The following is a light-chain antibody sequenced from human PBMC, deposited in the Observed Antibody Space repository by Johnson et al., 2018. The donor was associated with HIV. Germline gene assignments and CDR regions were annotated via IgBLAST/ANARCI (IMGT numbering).Light chain of an antibody. Sequence: QSVLTQPPSVSAAPGQKVTISCSGSSSNIGNNYVSWYQQLPGTAPKLLIYDNNKRPSGIPDRFSGSKSGTSATLGFTGLQTGDEADYYCGTWDSSLSVNYVFGTGTKVTVL. CDR2: DNN. J-gene: IGLJ1*01. CDR3: GTWDSSLSVNYV. CDR1: SSNIGNNY. V-gene: IGLV1-51*01.